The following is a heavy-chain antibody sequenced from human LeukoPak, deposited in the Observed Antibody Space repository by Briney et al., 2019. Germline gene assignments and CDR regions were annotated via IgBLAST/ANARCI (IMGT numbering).Heavy chain of an antibody. D-gene: IGHD6-13*01. V-gene: IGHV3-74*01. CDR2: IHTNGSST. Sequence: GGSLRLSCAASGFTFSNYWMHWVRQAPGKGLLWVARIHTNGSSTSYADSVKGRFTISRDNAKNTLYLQTNSLRAEDTAVYYCARALAAAGTGGYLWGQGTLVTVSS. CDR3: ARALAAAGTGGYL. CDR1: GFTFSNYW. J-gene: IGHJ4*02.